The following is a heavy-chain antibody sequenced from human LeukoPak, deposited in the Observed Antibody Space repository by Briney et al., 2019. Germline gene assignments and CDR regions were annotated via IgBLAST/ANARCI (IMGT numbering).Heavy chain of an antibody. CDR1: GGSISSGSYY. J-gene: IGHJ6*03. Sequence: SETLSLTCTVSGGSISSGSYYWSWIQQPAGKGLEWIGRIYTSGSTNYNPSLKSRVTISVDTSKNQFSLKLSSVTAADTAVYYCARGVTMVRGVYYYYYYMDVWGKGTTVTVSS. D-gene: IGHD3-10*01. V-gene: IGHV4-61*02. CDR2: IYTSGST. CDR3: ARGVTMVRGVYYYYYYMDV.